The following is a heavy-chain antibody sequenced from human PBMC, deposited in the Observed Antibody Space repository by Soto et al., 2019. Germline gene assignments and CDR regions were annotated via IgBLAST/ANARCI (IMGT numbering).Heavy chain of an antibody. CDR3: ARDDSGLYGDYVPFPYYFDY. V-gene: IGHV1-18*04. J-gene: IGHJ4*02. D-gene: IGHD4-17*01. CDR1: GYTFTSYG. CDR2: ISAYNGNT. Sequence: ASVKVSCKASGYTFTSYGISWVRQAPGQGLEWMGWISAYNGNTNYAQKLQGRVTMTTDTSTSTAYMELRSLRPDDTAVYYCARDDSGLYGDYVPFPYYFDYWGQGTLVTVSS.